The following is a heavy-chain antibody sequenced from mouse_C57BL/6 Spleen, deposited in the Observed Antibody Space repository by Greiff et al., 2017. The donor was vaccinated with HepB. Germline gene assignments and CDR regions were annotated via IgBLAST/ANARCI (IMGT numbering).Heavy chain of an antibody. Sequence: EVMLVESGGGLVQPVGSLSLSCAASGFTFTDYYMSWVRQPPGKALEWLGFIRNKANGYTTEYSASVKGRFTISRDNSQSILYLQMNALRAEDSATYYCARGGPNYYGSSYGYFDVWGTGTTVTVSS. V-gene: IGHV7-3*01. CDR1: GFTFTDYY. CDR2: IRNKANGYTT. CDR3: ARGGPNYYGSSYGYFDV. D-gene: IGHD1-1*01. J-gene: IGHJ1*03.